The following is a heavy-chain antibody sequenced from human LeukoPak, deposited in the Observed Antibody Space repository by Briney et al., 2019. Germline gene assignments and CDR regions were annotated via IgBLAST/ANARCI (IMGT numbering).Heavy chain of an antibody. CDR1: GFTFSSYW. V-gene: IGHV3-33*08. Sequence: GGSLRLSCAASGFTFSSYWMSWVRQAPGKGLEWVAVIWYDGSDKFFGDSVKGRFTISRDNAKNTLYLQMNSLRAEDTAVYYCARDIASRRIDFWGQGTLVTVSS. CDR2: IWYDGSDK. D-gene: IGHD6-6*01. CDR3: ARDIASRRIDF. J-gene: IGHJ4*02.